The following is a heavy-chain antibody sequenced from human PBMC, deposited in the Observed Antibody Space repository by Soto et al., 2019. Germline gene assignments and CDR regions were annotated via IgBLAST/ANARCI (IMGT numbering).Heavy chain of an antibody. D-gene: IGHD1-1*01. Sequence: SETLSLTCTVSGGSISNYYWNWFRQSPGKGLEWIGYIYSSGSTHYNPSLQNRVTISIDTSKNQVSLKVNSVTAVDTAVYYCARTSTSGTRYDYWGQGSLDTVSS. CDR2: IYSSGST. J-gene: IGHJ4*02. CDR3: ARTSTSGTRYDY. CDR1: GGSISNYY. V-gene: IGHV4-59*01.